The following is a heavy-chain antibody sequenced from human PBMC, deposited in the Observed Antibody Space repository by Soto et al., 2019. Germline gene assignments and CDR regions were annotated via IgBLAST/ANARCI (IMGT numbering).Heavy chain of an antibody. CDR3: AKERYSYGHFDY. D-gene: IGHD5-18*01. J-gene: IGHJ4*02. V-gene: IGHV3-30*18. CDR2: ISYDGSNK. CDR1: GFTFSSYG. Sequence: QVQLVESGGGVVQPGRSLRLSCAASGFTFSSYGMHWVRQAPGKGLEWVAVISYDGSNKYYADSVKDRFTISRDNSKDTLYLQMNSLRAEDTAVYYCAKERYSYGHFDYWGQGTLVTVSS.